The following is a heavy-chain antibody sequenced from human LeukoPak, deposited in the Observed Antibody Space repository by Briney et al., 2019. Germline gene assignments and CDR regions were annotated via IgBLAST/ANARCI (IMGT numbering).Heavy chain of an antibody. Sequence: PGGSLRLSCAASGFTFSSYWMHWVRQAPGKGLVWVSRINSDGSSTSYADSVKGRFTISRDNAKNTLYPQMNSLRAGDTAVYYCARARAGTGSDYWGQGTLVTVSS. CDR3: ARARAGTGSDY. D-gene: IGHD6-13*01. CDR2: INSDGSST. V-gene: IGHV3-74*01. J-gene: IGHJ4*02. CDR1: GFTFSSYW.